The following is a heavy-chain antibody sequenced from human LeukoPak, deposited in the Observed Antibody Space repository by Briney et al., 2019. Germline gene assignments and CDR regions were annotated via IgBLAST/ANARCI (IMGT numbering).Heavy chain of an antibody. Sequence: ASLKVSCKASGYTFTGYYMHWVRQAPGQGLEWMGWINPNSGGTNYAQKFQGRVTMTTDTSTSTAYMELRSLRSDDTAVYYCARVPGLRLLQQMGVDYYYGMDVWGQGTTVTVSS. CDR2: INPNSGGT. D-gene: IGHD3-9*01. V-gene: IGHV1-2*02. J-gene: IGHJ6*02. CDR1: GYTFTGYY. CDR3: ARVPGLRLLQQMGVDYYYGMDV.